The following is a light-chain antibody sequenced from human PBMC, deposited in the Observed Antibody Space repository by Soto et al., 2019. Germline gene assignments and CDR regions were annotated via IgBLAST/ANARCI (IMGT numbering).Light chain of an antibody. Sequence: QSALTQPASVSGSPGQSITISCTGTSSDVGDNNYVSWYQHHPGKAPKLMIYDVTHRPSGISNRFSGSKSGNTASLTISGLQDEDEADDYCSSYTSSSTLYVFGTGTKLTVL. V-gene: IGLV2-14*03. CDR1: SSDVGDNNY. CDR2: DVT. CDR3: SSYTSSSTLYV. J-gene: IGLJ1*01.